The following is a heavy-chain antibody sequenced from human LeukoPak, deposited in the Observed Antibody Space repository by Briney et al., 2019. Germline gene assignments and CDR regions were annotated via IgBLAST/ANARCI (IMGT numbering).Heavy chain of an antibody. CDR2: IHPNSGGT. CDR1: XXTGXX. J-gene: IGHJ1*01. CDR3: ARLAAVPG. D-gene: IGHD6-19*01. V-gene: IGHV1-2*02. Sequence: XXTGXXLHWVGQAPGQGLEWMGWIHPNSGGTNYAQKFQGRVTMTRDTSISTAYMELSSLRSDDTAVYYCARLAAVPGWGQGTLVTVSS.